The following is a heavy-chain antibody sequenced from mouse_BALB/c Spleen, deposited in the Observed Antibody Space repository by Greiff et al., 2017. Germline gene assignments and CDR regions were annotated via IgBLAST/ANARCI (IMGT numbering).Heavy chain of an antibody. CDR2: IYPGNGDT. V-gene: IGHV1-12*01. Sequence: LQQPGAELVKPGASVKMSCKASGYTFTSYNMHWVKQTPGQGLEWIGAIYPGNGDTSYNQKFKGKATLTADKSSSTAYMQLSSLTSEDSAVYYCARGDRYDWYFDVWGAGTTVTVSS. CDR3: ARGDRYDWYFDV. CDR1: GYTFTSYN. D-gene: IGHD2-14*01. J-gene: IGHJ1*01.